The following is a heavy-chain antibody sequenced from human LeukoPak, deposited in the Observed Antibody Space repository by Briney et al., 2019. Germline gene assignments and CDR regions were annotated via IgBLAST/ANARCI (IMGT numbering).Heavy chain of an antibody. V-gene: IGHV3-11*04. CDR1: GFTFSDYY. J-gene: IGHJ4*02. CDR3: ANTEYQRLGTDY. Sequence: GGSLRLSCAASGFTFSDYYMSWLRQAPGKGLEWVSYISSDSSTIYYADSVKGRFTISRDNAKNSLYLQMNSLRTEDTAVYYCANTEYQRLGTDYWGQGTLVAVSS. CDR2: ISSDSSTI. D-gene: IGHD2-2*01.